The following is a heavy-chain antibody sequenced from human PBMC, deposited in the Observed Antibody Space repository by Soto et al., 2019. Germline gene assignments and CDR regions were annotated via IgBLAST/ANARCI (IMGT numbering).Heavy chain of an antibody. D-gene: IGHD2-15*01. J-gene: IGHJ5*02. CDR3: ARDYSPSRRSGQACSGGSCSPTVWFDP. Sequence: ASVKVSCKASGYTFTGYYMHWVRQAPGQGLEWMGWINPNSGGTNYAQKFQGWVTMTRDTSISTAYMELSRLRSDDTAVYYCARDYSPSRRSGQACSGGSCSPTVWFDPWGQGTLVTVSS. V-gene: IGHV1-2*04. CDR2: INPNSGGT. CDR1: GYTFTGYY.